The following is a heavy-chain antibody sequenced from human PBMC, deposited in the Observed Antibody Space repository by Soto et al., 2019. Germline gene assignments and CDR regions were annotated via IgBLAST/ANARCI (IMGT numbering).Heavy chain of an antibody. D-gene: IGHD5-18*01. CDR3: ARRDSYDRYYYYGMDV. CDR1: GYSFTSYW. CDR2: IDPSDSYT. J-gene: IGHJ6*02. V-gene: IGHV5-10-1*01. Sequence: PGESLKISCKGSGYSFTSYWISWVRQMPGKGLEWMGRIDPSDSYTNYSPSFQGHVTISADKSISTAYLQWSSLKASDTAMYYCARRDSYDRYYYYGMDVWGQGTTVTVSS.